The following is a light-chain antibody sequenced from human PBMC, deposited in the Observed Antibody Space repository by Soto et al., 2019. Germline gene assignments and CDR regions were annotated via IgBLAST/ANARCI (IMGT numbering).Light chain of an antibody. CDR2: FGS. Sequence: DIVMTQSPISLPVTPGEPASISCRSSRSLYSGGNNCLDWYLQKPGQPTQLLIYFGSIRAPGVPDRFSGSGSGTDFTLEISRVEAEDLWVYYCMQTLEPPLTFGGGTKVEI. J-gene: IGKJ4*01. CDR3: MQTLEPPLT. CDR1: RSLYSGGNNC. V-gene: IGKV2-28*01.